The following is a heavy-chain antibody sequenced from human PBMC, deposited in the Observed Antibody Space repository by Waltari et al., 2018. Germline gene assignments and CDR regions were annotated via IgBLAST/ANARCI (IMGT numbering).Heavy chain of an antibody. CDR1: GFTFSSYA. CDR3: AKFYGSGSYSHYYYGMDV. J-gene: IGHJ6*02. CDR2: MSGSGCST. V-gene: IGHV3-23*01. Sequence: EVQLLESGGGLVQPGGSLRLSCAASGFTFSSYAMSWVRQAPGKGLELVSAMSGSGCSTYYPNPGKCRFTISRDNSKNTLYLQMNSLRAEYTAVYYCAKFYGSGSYSHYYYGMDVWGQGTTVTVSS. D-gene: IGHD3-10*01.